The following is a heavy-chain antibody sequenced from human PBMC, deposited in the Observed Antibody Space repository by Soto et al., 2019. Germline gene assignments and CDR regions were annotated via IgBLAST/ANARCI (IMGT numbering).Heavy chain of an antibody. CDR2: IYHSGST. J-gene: IGHJ6*02. Sequence: TLSLTCAVSGGSISSSNWWSWVRQPPGKGLEWIGEIYHSGSTNYNPSLKSRVTISVDKSKNQFSLKLSSVTAADTAVYYCARGTDNPRPTHQRFLEWLLYDYYYGMDVWGQGTTVTVSS. CDR1: GGSISSSNW. D-gene: IGHD3-3*01. V-gene: IGHV4-4*02. CDR3: ARGTDNPRPTHQRFLEWLLYDYYYGMDV.